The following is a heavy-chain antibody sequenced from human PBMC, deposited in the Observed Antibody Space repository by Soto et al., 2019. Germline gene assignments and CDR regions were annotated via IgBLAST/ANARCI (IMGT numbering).Heavy chain of an antibody. D-gene: IGHD3-10*01. J-gene: IGHJ6*02. V-gene: IGHV1-69*01. CDR3: SRVLDYGSGSYSPYGMDV. CDR1: GVSFNNNG. CDR2: VSPPFRTS. Sequence: QVQLVQSGAEVKKPGSSVKVSCKTSGVSFNNNGIGWVRQAPGHGLEWMGGVSPPFRTSNYARKFQGRISITADASTGTVNVELSSLTSEDTAQYYCSRVLDYGSGSYSPYGMDVWGQGTTVTVSS.